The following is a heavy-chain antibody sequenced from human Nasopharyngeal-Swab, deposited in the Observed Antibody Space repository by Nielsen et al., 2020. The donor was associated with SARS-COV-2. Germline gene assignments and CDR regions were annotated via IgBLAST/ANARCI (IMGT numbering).Heavy chain of an antibody. CDR1: GDSISGINW. CDR3: AREGWEAENGYDY. V-gene: IGHV4-4*02. J-gene: IGHJ4*02. D-gene: IGHD1-26*01. Sequence: GSLRLSCAVSGDSISGINWWSWVRQSPGQGPEWIGEIHHSGPTNYNPSLKSRVTMWLDKSKNQFSLELYSVTAADSAVYYCAREGWEAENGYDYWGQGTLVTVSS. CDR2: IHHSGPT.